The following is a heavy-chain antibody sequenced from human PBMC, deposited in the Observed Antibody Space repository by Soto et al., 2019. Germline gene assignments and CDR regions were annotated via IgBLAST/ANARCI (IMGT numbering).Heavy chain of an antibody. Sequence: GGSLRLSCTASGFTFGDYAMSWFRQAPGKGLEWVGFIRSKAYGGTTEYAASVKGRFTISRDDSKSIAYLQMNSLKTEDTAVYYCTRDYGGDYGDYYYYMDVWGQGTTVTVSS. D-gene: IGHD4-17*01. CDR3: TRDYGGDYGDYYYYMDV. CDR1: GFTFGDYA. J-gene: IGHJ6*03. V-gene: IGHV3-49*03. CDR2: IRSKAYGGTT.